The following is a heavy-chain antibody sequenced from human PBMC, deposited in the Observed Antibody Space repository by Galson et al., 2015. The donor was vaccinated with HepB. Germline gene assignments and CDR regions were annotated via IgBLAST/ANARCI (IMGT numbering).Heavy chain of an antibody. CDR2: ISYDGSNK. D-gene: IGHD2-15*01. Sequence: SLRLSCAASGFTFSSYAMHWVRQAPGKGLEWVAVISYDGSNKYYADSVKGRFTISRDNSKNTLYLQMNSLRAEDTAVYYCSILSHWGQGTLVTVSS. J-gene: IGHJ4*02. CDR3: SILSH. CDR1: GFTFSSYA. V-gene: IGHV3-30-3*01.